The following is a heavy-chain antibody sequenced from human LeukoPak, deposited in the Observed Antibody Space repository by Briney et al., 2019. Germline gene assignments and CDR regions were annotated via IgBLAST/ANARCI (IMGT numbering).Heavy chain of an antibody. D-gene: IGHD1-20*01. CDR2: MFYSGGT. CDR1: GDSISSYY. V-gene: IGHV4-59*04. CDR3: ATITSSITSKGMDV. Sequence: SETLSLTCTVSGDSISSYYWGWIRQPPGKGLEWIATMFYSGGTFYNPSLKSRVAMAVDTSKNQLSLQLNSVTAADTAVYYCATITSSITSKGMDVWGQGTTVIVSS. J-gene: IGHJ6*02.